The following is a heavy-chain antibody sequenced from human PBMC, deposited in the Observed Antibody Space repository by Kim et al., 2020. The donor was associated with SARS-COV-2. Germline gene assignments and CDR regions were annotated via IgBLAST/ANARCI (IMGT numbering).Heavy chain of an antibody. Sequence: DSVKGRFTISRDNAKTSLYLQMNSLRDEDTAVYYCARDLSGYFYYYGMDVWGQGTTVTVSS. CDR3: ARDLSGYFYYYGMDV. D-gene: IGHD3-22*01. V-gene: IGHV3-48*02. J-gene: IGHJ6*02.